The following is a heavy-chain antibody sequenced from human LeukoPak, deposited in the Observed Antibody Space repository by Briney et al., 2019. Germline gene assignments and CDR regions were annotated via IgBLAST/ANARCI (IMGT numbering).Heavy chain of an antibody. V-gene: IGHV3-74*01. Sequence: GGSLRLSCAASGFTFSGYWMHWVRQAPGKGLVWVSRMNTDGSSTSYADSVKGRFTISRDNAKNTLYLQMNSLRAEDTAVYYCARDLWSAGDFWGQGTLVTVSS. J-gene: IGHJ4*02. D-gene: IGHD6-19*01. CDR1: GFTFSGYW. CDR3: ARDLWSAGDF. CDR2: MNTDGSST.